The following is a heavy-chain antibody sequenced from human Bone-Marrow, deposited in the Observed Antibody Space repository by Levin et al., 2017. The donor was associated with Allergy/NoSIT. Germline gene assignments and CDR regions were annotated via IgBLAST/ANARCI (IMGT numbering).Heavy chain of an antibody. CDR2: IKQDGSEK. CDR1: GFTFSSYW. J-gene: IGHJ6*02. CDR3: ARDKGGGNFDWLFAANYYYYGMDV. D-gene: IGHD3-9*01. Sequence: GESLKISCAASGFTFSSYWMSWVRQAPGKGLEWVANIKQDGSEKYYVDSVKGRFTISRDNAKNSLYLQMNSLRAEDTAVYYCARDKGGGNFDWLFAANYYYYGMDVWGQGTTVTVSS. V-gene: IGHV3-7*01.